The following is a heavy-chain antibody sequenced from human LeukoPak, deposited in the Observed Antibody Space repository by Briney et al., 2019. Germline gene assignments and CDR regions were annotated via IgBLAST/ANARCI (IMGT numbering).Heavy chain of an antibody. V-gene: IGHV3-30-3*01. Sequence: GGSLRLSCAASGFTFSSYAMHWVRQAPGKGLEWVGVISYDGSNKYYADSVKGRFTISRDNSKNTLYLQMNILRAEDTAVYYCAREKRGNYYFDYWGQGTLVTVSS. CDR3: AREKRGNYYFDY. D-gene: IGHD1-1*01. J-gene: IGHJ4*02. CDR2: ISYDGSNK. CDR1: GFTFSSYA.